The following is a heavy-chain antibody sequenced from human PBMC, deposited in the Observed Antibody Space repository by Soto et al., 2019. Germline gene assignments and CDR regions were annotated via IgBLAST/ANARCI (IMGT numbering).Heavy chain of an antibody. V-gene: IGHV4-39*01. Sequence: QLQLQESGPGLVKPSETLSLTCTVSGGSISSSSYYWGWIRQPPGKGLEWIGSIYYSGSTYYNPSLKSRVTISVDTSKNQFSLKLSSVTAADTAVYYCARQSLHKYRTLGELSSYLVDYWGQGTLVTVSS. CDR3: ARQSLHKYRTLGELSSYLVDY. CDR1: GGSISSSSYY. J-gene: IGHJ4*02. CDR2: IYYSGST. D-gene: IGHD3-16*02.